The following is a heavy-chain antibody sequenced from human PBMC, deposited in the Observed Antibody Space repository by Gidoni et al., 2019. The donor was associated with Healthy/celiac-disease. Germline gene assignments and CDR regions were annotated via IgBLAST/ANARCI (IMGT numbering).Heavy chain of an antibody. Sequence: QVQLVQSGAEVKKPGSSVKVSCKASGGTFSSYAISWVRQAPGQGLEWMGGIIPIFGTANYAQKFQGRVTITADESTSTAYMELSSLRSEDTAVYYCASENKLPDYYDSSGYYYFGYWGQGTLVTVSS. CDR3: ASENKLPDYYDSSGYYYFGY. CDR1: GGTFSSYA. V-gene: IGHV1-69*01. J-gene: IGHJ4*02. CDR2: IIPIFGTA. D-gene: IGHD3-22*01.